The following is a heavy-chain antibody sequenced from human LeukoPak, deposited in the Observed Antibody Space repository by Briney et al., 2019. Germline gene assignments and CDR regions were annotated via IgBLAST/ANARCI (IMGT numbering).Heavy chain of an antibody. CDR3: ARHGSSWYYFDY. CDR1: GGSISSSSYY. D-gene: IGHD6-13*01. Sequence: SETLSLTCTVSGGSISSSSYYWGWIRQPPGKGLEWIGSIYYSGSTYYNPSLKSRVTISVDMSKNQFSLKLSSVTAADTAVYYCARHGSSWYYFDYWGQGTLVTVSS. CDR2: IYYSGST. J-gene: IGHJ4*02. V-gene: IGHV4-39*01.